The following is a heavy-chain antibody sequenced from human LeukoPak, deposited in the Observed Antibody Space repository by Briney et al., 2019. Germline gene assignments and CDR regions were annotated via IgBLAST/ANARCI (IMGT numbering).Heavy chain of an antibody. CDR2: MNPNSGNT. Sequence: ASVKVSCKASGYTFTSYDINWVRQATGQGLEWMGWMNPNSGNTGYAQKFQGRVTITRNTSISTAYMELSRLRSDDTAVYYCARESQLWSPFDYWGQGTLVTVSS. D-gene: IGHD5-18*01. CDR1: GYTFTSYD. V-gene: IGHV1-8*03. CDR3: ARESQLWSPFDY. J-gene: IGHJ4*02.